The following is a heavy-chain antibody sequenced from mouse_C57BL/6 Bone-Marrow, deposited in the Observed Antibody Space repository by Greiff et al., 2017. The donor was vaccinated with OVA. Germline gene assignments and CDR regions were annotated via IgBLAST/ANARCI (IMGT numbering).Heavy chain of an antibody. CDR1: GYTFTSYW. J-gene: IGHJ4*01. D-gene: IGHD2-14*01. V-gene: IGHV1-59*01. CDR2: IDPSDSYT. CDR3: ARGVRYPYAMDY. Sequence: QVHVKQPGAELVRPGTSVKLSCKASGYTFTSYWMHWVKQRPGQGLEWIGVIDPSDSYTNYNQKFKGKATLTVDTSSSTAYMQLSSLTSEDSAVYYCARGVRYPYAMDYWGQGTSVTVSS.